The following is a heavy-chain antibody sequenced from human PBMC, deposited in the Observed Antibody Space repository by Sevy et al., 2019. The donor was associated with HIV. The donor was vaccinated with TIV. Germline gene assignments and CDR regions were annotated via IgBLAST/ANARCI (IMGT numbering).Heavy chain of an antibody. CDR2: IWHDASYQ. Sequence: GGSLRLSCAASGFTVNSNYMTWVRQAPGKGLEWVAVIWHDASYQYYLDSVKGRFTISRDNSKNTLYLQMSSLRAEDTAVYYCVRDVGYGVWNGYLYWGQGTLVTVSS. CDR1: GFTVNSNY. J-gene: IGHJ4*02. CDR3: VRDVGYGVWNGYLY. V-gene: IGHV3-33*08. D-gene: IGHD3-3*01.